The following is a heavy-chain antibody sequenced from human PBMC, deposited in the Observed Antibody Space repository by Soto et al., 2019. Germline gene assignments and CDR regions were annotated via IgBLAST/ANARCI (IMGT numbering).Heavy chain of an antibody. CDR1: DGKISANG. CDR3: ARDLSGNTTPYFDL. V-gene: IGHV3-74*01. Sequence: GGPQRHPDEAADGKISANGMHGIIQSQGRGPVGVSRIYMVGRRTGYADSVKGRFTISRDNAKNTLYLQMSSLTVEDTAVYYCARDLSGNTTPYFDLWGQGTLVTVFS. D-gene: IGHD1-7*01. CDR2: IYMVGRRT. J-gene: IGHJ4*02.